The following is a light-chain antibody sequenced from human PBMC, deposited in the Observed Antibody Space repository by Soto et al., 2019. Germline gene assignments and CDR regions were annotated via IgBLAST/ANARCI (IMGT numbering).Light chain of an antibody. CDR2: DVS. CDR1: QSFGSE. CDR3: HYKRG. J-gene: IGKJ1*01. V-gene: IGKV1-5*01. Sequence: DIQMTQSPSTLSASVGDRVTITCRASQSFGSELAWYQQKPGKAPTLLISDVSNLQSGIPSRFSGSGSGTEFSLSISSLQPDDFVTSYCHYKRGFGQGTKVETK.